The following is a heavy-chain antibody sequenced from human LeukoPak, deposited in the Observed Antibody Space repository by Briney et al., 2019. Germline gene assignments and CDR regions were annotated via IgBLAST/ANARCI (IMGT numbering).Heavy chain of an antibody. D-gene: IGHD3-22*01. J-gene: IGHJ5*02. Sequence: SETLSLTXTVSGGSISSYYWSWIRQPPGKGLEWIGYIYYSGSTNYNPSLKSRVTISVDTSKNQFSLKLSSVTAADTAVYYCARDANYYDSSGYTFNWFDPWGQGTLATVSS. CDR3: ARDANYYDSSGYTFNWFDP. CDR2: IYYSGST. V-gene: IGHV4-59*01. CDR1: GGSISSYY.